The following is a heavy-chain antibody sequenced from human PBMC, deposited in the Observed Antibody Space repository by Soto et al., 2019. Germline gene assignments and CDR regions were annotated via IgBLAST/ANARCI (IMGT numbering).Heavy chain of an antibody. J-gene: IGHJ4*02. D-gene: IGHD3-3*01. CDR1: GYSFTSYW. V-gene: IGHV5-51*01. CDR3: ARQTAIFGVGNDY. Sequence: PGESLKISCQGSGYSFTSYWIGWVRQMPGKGLEWMGIIYPGDSDTRYSPSFQGQVTISADKSISTAYLQWSSLKASDTAMYYCARQTAIFGVGNDYWGQGTLVTVSS. CDR2: IYPGDSDT.